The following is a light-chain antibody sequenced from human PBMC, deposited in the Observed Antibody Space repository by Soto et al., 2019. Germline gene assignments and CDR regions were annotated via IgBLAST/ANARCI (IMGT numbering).Light chain of an antibody. CDR2: WAS. J-gene: IGKJ4*01. CDR3: QQYYSTPLT. V-gene: IGKV4-1*01. Sequence: DIVMTQSPDSLAVSLGESATINCKSSQSVLYSSNNKNYLAWYQQKPGQPPKLLIYWASTRESGVPDRFSGSGSGTDFTLPISSLQAEDVAVYYCQQYYSTPLTFGGGTKVEIK. CDR1: QSVLYSSNNKNY.